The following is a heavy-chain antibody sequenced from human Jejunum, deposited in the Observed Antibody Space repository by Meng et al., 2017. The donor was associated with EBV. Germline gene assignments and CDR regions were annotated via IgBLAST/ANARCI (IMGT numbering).Heavy chain of an antibody. J-gene: IGHJ5*02. V-gene: IGHV3-23*04. CDR2: ITDSGGST. Sequence: LGEAGGGLGQPWGSLRLSGAAFGFTFNSQTLSWVRQAPGKGLEWVSAITDSGGSTYYTDSVKGRFTISRDNSKNTLYLQMNSLRAEDTAVYYCAKLTRAWGQGTLVTVSS. CDR1: GFTFNSQT. CDR3: AKLTRA.